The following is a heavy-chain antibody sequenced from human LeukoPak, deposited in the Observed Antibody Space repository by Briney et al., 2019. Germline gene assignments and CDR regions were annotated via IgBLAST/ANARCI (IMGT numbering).Heavy chain of an antibody. CDR3: AREGSSLLDRGRDAFDI. CDR2: IDYSGNT. D-gene: IGHD6-13*01. V-gene: IGHV4-39*07. CDR1: GGSISSSSYY. J-gene: IGHJ3*02. Sequence: SETLSLTCTVSGGSISSSSYYWGWIRQPPGKGLEWIGSIDYSGNTYYNPSLKSRVTMSVDTSKNQFSLKLSSVTAADTAVYYCAREGSSLLDRGRDAFDIWGQGTMVTVSS.